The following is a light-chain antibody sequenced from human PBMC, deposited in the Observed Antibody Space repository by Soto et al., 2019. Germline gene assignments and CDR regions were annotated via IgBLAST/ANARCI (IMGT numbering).Light chain of an antibody. CDR1: SSDVGGYNY. CDR3: SSFAGSNNFPYV. Sequence: QSALTQPRSVSGSPGQSVTISCTGTSSDVGGYNYVSWYQQHPGKAPKLMIYDVSKRPSGVPDRFSGSKSGNTASLTVSGLQAEDEADYYCSSFAGSNNFPYVFGTGTKVTVL. J-gene: IGLJ1*01. V-gene: IGLV2-11*01. CDR2: DVS.